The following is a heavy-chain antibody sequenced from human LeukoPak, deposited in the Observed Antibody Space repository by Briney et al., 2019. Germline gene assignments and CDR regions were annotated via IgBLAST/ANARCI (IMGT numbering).Heavy chain of an antibody. CDR3: ARELRVTKASGY. J-gene: IGHJ4*02. Sequence: ASVKVSCKASGYTFTSYGISWVRQAPGQGLGWMGWISAYNGNTNNAQTPQGRVTMTTDTSTSTAYMELRSLRSDDPAVYYCARELRVTKASGYWGQGTLVTVSS. CDR2: ISAYNGNT. D-gene: IGHD4-11*01. V-gene: IGHV1-18*01. CDR1: GYTFTSYG.